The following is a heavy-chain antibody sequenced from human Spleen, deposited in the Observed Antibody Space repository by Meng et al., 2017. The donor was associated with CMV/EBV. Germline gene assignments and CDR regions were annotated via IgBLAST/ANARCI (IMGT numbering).Heavy chain of an antibody. CDR2: INPNSGGT. D-gene: IGHD6-19*01. J-gene: IGHJ4*02. V-gene: IGHV1-2*02. CDR1: GSTFTGYY. Sequence: HRVPTGAGVKKPGDSVKVFCKASGSTFTGYYMHWGRQAPGQGLEWMGWINPNSGGTNYAQKFQGRVTMTRDTSISTAYMELSRLRSDDTAVYYCARILIAVAGTMNYWGQGTLVTVSS. CDR3: ARILIAVAGTMNY.